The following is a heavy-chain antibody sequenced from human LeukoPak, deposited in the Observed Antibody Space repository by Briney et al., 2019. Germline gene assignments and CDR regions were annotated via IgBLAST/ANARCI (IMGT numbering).Heavy chain of an antibody. V-gene: IGHV3-21*01. CDR3: ARGDDYYDSSGQNRDY. Sequence: GGSLRLSCAASGFTFSTYNMNWVRQAPGKGLEWVSSISSSSNYIYYADSVKGRFTISRDNAKNSLYLQMNSLRAEDTDVYYCARGDDYYDSSGQNRDYWGQGTLVTVSS. CDR1: GFTFSTYN. D-gene: IGHD3-22*01. CDR2: ISSSSNYI. J-gene: IGHJ4*02.